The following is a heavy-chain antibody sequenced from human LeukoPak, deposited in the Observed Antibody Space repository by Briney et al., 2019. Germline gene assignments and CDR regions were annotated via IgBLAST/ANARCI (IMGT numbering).Heavy chain of an antibody. CDR3: AGRDVYNSAF. CDR2: ITPSGSTI. V-gene: IGHV3-11*01. CDR1: GFTFSGYY. J-gene: IGHJ4*02. D-gene: IGHD5-24*01. Sequence: GGSLRLSCAASGFTFSGYYMSWVRQAPGKGLEWVSYITPSGSTIYYADSVKGRFTISRDNAKNSLYLQMNSRRAEDTAVYFCAGRDVYNSAFWGQGTLVTVSS.